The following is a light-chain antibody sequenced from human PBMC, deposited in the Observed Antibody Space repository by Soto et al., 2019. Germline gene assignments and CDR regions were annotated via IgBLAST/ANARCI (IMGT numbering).Light chain of an antibody. CDR1: QGISSY. V-gene: IGKV1-9*01. J-gene: IGKJ1*01. Sequence: IQLTQSPSSLSASVGARVTVTCRSSQGISSYLAWYQQKAVQAPKLLIYAASTLRSGVPSRFSGSGSATDFTLTISSLQPDDFATYYCQQLNTYPPTFGQGTKVEIK. CDR2: AAS. CDR3: QQLNTYPPT.